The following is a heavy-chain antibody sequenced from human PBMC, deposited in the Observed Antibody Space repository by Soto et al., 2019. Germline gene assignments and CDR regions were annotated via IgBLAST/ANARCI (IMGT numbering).Heavy chain of an antibody. CDR3: AIRPGGAELTWLDY. CDR2: ISSSSSYI. D-gene: IGHD6-19*01. Sequence: GGSLRLSCAASGFTFSSYSMNWVRQAPGKGLEWVSSISSSSSYIYYADSVKGRFTISRDNAKNSLYLQMNSLRAEDTAVYYCAIRPGGAELTWLDYWGQGTLVTVSS. V-gene: IGHV3-21*01. J-gene: IGHJ4*02. CDR1: GFTFSSYS.